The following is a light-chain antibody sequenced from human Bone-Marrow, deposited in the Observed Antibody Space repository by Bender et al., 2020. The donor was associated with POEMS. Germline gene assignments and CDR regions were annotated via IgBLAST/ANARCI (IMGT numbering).Light chain of an antibody. V-gene: IGLV1-44*01. J-gene: IGLJ3*02. CDR2: DND. CDR1: TSNIGGNA. Sequence: QPVLTQPPAACGTPGQRVTISCSASTSNIGGNAVNWWQHLPGTAPKPLIYDNDQRPSGLPDRFSGYKSGTTASLAISGLQSEDEADYYCASWDGILTGWVFGGGTELTVL. CDR3: ASWDGILTGWV.